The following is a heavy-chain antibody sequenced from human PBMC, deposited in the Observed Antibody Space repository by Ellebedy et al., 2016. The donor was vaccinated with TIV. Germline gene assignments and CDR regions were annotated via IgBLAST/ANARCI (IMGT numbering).Heavy chain of an antibody. Sequence: GESLKISCAASGLTFSSHAMSWVRQAPGKGLEWVSSITESGGTTYYADSVKGRFTISRDNSKDTLYLQMNSLRAEDTAIYYCTRGPVGVGPAFDVWGQGTMVTVSS. J-gene: IGHJ3*01. V-gene: IGHV3-23*01. CDR2: ITESGGTT. CDR1: GLTFSSHA. D-gene: IGHD4-23*01. CDR3: TRGPVGVGPAFDV.